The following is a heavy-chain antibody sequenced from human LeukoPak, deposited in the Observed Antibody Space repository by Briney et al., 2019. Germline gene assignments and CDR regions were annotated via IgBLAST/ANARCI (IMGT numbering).Heavy chain of an antibody. CDR3: ARASPAAIGRDAFDI. Sequence: GGSLRLSCAASGFTFSSYAMHWVRQAPGKGLEWVAVISYDGSNKYYADSVKGRFTISRDNPKNTLYLQMNSLRAEDTAVYYCARASPAAIGRDAFDIWGQGTMVTVSS. D-gene: IGHD2-2*01. J-gene: IGHJ3*02. V-gene: IGHV3-30-3*01. CDR2: ISYDGSNK. CDR1: GFTFSSYA.